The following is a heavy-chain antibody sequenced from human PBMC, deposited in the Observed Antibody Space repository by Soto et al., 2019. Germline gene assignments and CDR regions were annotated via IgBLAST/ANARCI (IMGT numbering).Heavy chain of an antibody. J-gene: IGHJ4*02. CDR2: ISGSGGST. CDR1: GFTFSSYA. V-gene: IGHV3-23*01. CDR3: AKDLGTYYDYIWGSYRYAY. Sequence: GGSLRLSCAASGFTFSSYAMSWVRQAPGKGLEWVSAISGSGGSTYYADSVKGRFTISRDNSKNTLYLQMNSLRAEDTAVYYCAKDLGTYYDYIWGSYRYAYWGQGTLVTVSS. D-gene: IGHD3-16*02.